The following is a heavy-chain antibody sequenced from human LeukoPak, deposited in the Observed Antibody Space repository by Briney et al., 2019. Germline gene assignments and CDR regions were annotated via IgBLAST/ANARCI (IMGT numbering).Heavy chain of an antibody. CDR2: INPNSGGT. CDR1: GYTFTGYY. CDR3: VRGSLYGSASLVDY. D-gene: IGHD3-10*01. J-gene: IGHJ4*02. Sequence: GASVKLSCKASGYTFTGYYMHWVRQAPGQGLEWMGWINPNSGGTNYAQKFQRRITMTTDTSISTGYMELSSLRSDDTAVYNCVRGSLYGSASLVDYWGQGTLVTVSS. V-gene: IGHV1-2*02.